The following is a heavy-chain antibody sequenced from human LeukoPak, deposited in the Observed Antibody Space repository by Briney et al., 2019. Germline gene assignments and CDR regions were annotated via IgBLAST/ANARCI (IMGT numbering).Heavy chain of an antibody. V-gene: IGHV4-59*01. CDR3: AREDDYSNYGWFDP. J-gene: IGHJ5*02. D-gene: IGHD4-11*01. CDR1: GGSISSYY. CDR2: IYYSGST. Sequence: PSETLSLTCTVSGGSISSYYWSWIRQPPGKGLEWIGYIYYSGSTNYNPSLKSRVTISVDTSKNQFSLKLSSVTAADTAVYYCAREDDYSNYGWFDPWGQGTLVTVSS.